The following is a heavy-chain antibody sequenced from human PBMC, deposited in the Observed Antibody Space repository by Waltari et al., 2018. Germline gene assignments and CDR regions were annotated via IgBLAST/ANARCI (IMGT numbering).Heavy chain of an antibody. CDR2: IYYTGST. D-gene: IGHD1-26*01. CDR1: GGSIRSGAYY. CDR3: ARLHSGSYFRQYFFDY. J-gene: IGHJ4*02. Sequence: QVQLQASGPGLVKPSQTLSLTCTVSGGSIRSGAYYWSWIRQHPGKGLEWIGYIYYTGSTYYNPSLKSRVTISVDTSKNQFSLKLSSVTAADTAVYYCARLHSGSYFRQYFFDYWGPGTLVTVSS. V-gene: IGHV4-31*03.